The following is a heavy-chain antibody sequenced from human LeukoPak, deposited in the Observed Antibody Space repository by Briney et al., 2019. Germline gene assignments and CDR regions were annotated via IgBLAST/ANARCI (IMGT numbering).Heavy chain of an antibody. V-gene: IGHV3-7*01. D-gene: IGHD1-1*01. CDR2: IRQDGSEK. Sequence: GGSLRLSCAASGFTFSSYAMSWVRQAPGKGLEWVANIRQDGSEKYYVDSMRGRFTISRDNAKNSLYLQMSSLRAEDTAVYYCARSTAGLDYWGQGTLVTVSS. J-gene: IGHJ4*02. CDR1: GFTFSSYA. CDR3: ARSTAGLDY.